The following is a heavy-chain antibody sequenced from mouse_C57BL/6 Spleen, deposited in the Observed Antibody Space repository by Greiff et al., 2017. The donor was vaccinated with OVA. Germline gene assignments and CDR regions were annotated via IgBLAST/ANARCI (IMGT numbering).Heavy chain of an antibody. V-gene: IGHV5-6*02. Sequence: DVMLVESGGDLVKPGGSLKLSCAASGFTFSSYGMSWVRQTPDKRLEWVATISSGGSYTYYPDSVKGRFTISRDNAKNTLYLQMSSLKSEDTAMYYCARQNYGSYFDVRGTGTTVTVSS. CDR3: ARQNYGSYFDV. CDR2: ISSGGSYT. D-gene: IGHD1-1*01. J-gene: IGHJ1*03. CDR1: GFTFSSYG.